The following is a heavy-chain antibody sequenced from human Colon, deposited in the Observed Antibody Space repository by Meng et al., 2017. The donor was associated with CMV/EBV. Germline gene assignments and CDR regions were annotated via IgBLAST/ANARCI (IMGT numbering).Heavy chain of an antibody. D-gene: IGHD1-1*01. CDR2: IYYSGTT. CDR3: ARFSATGAYYYGMDV. J-gene: IGHJ6*02. V-gene: IGHV4-59*11. Sequence: SETLSLTCTVSGGSISSHYWTWIRQPPGKGLEWIGCIYYSGTTDYNPSLRSRVTVSVDTSKKRFSLKLSSVTDADTAVYYCARFSATGAYYYGMDVWGQGTTVTVSS. CDR1: GGSISSHY.